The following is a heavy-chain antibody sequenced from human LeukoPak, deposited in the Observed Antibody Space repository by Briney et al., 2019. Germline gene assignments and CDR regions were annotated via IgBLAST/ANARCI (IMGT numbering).Heavy chain of an antibody. CDR3: ARALGRGVTTTLPYYYYGMDV. J-gene: IGHJ6*02. CDR2: IYYSGST. Sequence: SQTLSLTRTVSGGSISSGDYYWSWIRQPPGKGLEWIGYIYYSGSTYYNPSLKSRVTISVDTSKNQFSLKLSSVTAADTAVYYCARALGRGVTTTLPYYYYGMDVWGQGTTVTVSS. CDR1: GGSISSGDYY. D-gene: IGHD4-17*01. V-gene: IGHV4-30-4*01.